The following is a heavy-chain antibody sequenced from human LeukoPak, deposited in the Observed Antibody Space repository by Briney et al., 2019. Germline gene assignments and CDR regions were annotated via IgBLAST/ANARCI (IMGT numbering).Heavy chain of an antibody. V-gene: IGHV3-23*01. CDR2: ISGSGGST. J-gene: IGHJ4*02. CDR3: AKSQDDFWSGYPLFLDY. CDR1: GFTFSSYA. Sequence: PGGSLRLSCAASGFTFSSYAMSWVRQAPGKGLEWVSAISGSGGSTYYADSVKGRFTISRDNSKNTLYLQMNSLRAEDTAVYYCAKSQDDFWSGYPLFLDYWGQGTLATVSS. D-gene: IGHD3-3*01.